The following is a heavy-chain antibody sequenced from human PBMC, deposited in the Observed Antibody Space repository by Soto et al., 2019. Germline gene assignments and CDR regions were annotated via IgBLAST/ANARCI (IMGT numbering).Heavy chain of an antibody. Sequence: QGQLIQSGAEVKQPGASLRVSCKVSGYTLRELSMHWVRQAPGKGLEWMGGFDPEDDETVYAEKFQGRVTMTQDTSTETAYMNLTSLGFEDTAVYYCATGGLGEWRGRHYSGMDVWGQGTTVTVSS. J-gene: IGHJ6*02. CDR1: GYTLRELS. CDR2: FDPEDDET. CDR3: ATGGLGEWRGRHYSGMDV. D-gene: IGHD3-10*01. V-gene: IGHV1-24*01.